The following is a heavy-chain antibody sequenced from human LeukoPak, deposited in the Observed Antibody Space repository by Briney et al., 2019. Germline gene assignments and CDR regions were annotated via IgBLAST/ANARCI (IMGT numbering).Heavy chain of an antibody. V-gene: IGHV4-34*01. CDR2: INHSGST. Sequence: PSETLSLTCAVYGGSFSGYYWSWIRQPPGKGLEWIGGINHSGSTNYNPSLKSRVTISVDTSKNQFSLKLSSVTAADTAVYYRARGLPRIAARFWTDYWGQGTLVTVFS. CDR3: ARGLPRIAARFWTDY. J-gene: IGHJ4*02. CDR1: GGSFSGYY. D-gene: IGHD6-6*01.